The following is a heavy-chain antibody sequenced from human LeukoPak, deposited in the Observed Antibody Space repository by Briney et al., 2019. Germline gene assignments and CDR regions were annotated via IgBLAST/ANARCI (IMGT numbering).Heavy chain of an antibody. D-gene: IGHD6-13*01. CDR1: GFTFSSYA. CDR3: ANLPPGIAAAGTFDY. CDR2: ISGSGGST. Sequence: GESLRLSCAASGFTFSSYAMSWVRQAPGKGLEWVSAISGSGGSTYYADSVKGRFTISRDNSKNTLYLQMNRLRAEDTAVYYCANLPPGIAAAGTFDYWGQGTLVTVSS. J-gene: IGHJ4*02. V-gene: IGHV3-23*01.